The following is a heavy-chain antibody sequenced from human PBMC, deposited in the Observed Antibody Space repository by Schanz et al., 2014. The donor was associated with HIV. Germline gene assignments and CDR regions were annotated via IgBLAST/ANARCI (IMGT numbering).Heavy chain of an antibody. CDR3: VKAYSSGFSGAGS. D-gene: IGHD5-18*01. V-gene: IGHV3-23*01. CDR2: IRGSAIST. Sequence: EVQLLESGGVLVQPGGSLRLSCAASGFTFTRNAVSWVRQAPGKGLEWASGIRGSAISTYYADSVKGRFTISRDNSRNALYLHMNSLRADDTAIYYCVKAYSSGFSGAGSWGQGALVTVSP. J-gene: IGHJ5*02. CDR1: GFTFTRNA.